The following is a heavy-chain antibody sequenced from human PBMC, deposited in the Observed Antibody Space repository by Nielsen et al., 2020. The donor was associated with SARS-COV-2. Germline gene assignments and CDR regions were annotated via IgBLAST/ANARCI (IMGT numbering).Heavy chain of an antibody. CDR3: TGGPPTENSGYDYVRYYYYYMDV. CDR1: GFTFSNAW. Sequence: GGSLRLSCAASGFTFSNAWMSWVRQAPGKGLEWVGRIKSKTDGGTTDYAAPVKGRFTISRDDSKNTLYLQMNSLKTEDTAVYYCTGGPPTENSGYDYVRYYYYYMDVWGKGTTVTVSS. J-gene: IGHJ6*03. D-gene: IGHD5-12*01. CDR2: IKSKTDGGTT. V-gene: IGHV3-15*01.